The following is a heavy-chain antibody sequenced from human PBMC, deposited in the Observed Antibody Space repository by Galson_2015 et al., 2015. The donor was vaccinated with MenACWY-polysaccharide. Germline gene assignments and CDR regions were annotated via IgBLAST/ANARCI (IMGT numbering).Heavy chain of an antibody. CDR2: IYSGGST. V-gene: IGHV3-53*01. CDR3: ARSKHRDSWTRPYDMDV. CDR1: GFTVSSNY. J-gene: IGHJ6*03. D-gene: IGHD2-2*01. Sequence: SLRLSCAASGFTVSSNYMSWVRQAPGKGLEWVSVIYSGGSTYYADSVKGRFTISRDNSKNTLYLQMNNLRGEDTAEYYCARSKHRDSWTRPYDMDVWGKGTTVTVSS.